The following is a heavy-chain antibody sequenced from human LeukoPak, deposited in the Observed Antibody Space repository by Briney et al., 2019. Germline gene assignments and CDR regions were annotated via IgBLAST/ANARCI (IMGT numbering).Heavy chain of an antibody. J-gene: IGHJ4*02. D-gene: IGHD3-16*01. Sequence: ASVKVSCKASGYTFTGYGISWVRQAPGQGLEWMGMINPNYGGTAYAQMFKGGVTLTRDTSTSTVYMELSSLKSEDTAVYFCARDQGRTADYVWGSYFDYWGQGALVTVSS. CDR3: ARDQGRTADYVWGSYFDY. CDR1: GYTFTGYG. V-gene: IGHV1-46*01. CDR2: INPNYGGT.